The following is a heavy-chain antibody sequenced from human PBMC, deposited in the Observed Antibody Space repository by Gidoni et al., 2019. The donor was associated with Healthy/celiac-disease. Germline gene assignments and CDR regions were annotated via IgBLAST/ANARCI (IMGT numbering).Heavy chain of an antibody. CDR3: ARRHCSGGSCFFDY. D-gene: IGHD2-15*01. CDR2: IKQDGSEK. V-gene: IGHV3-7*01. CDR1: GFTLSSDW. J-gene: IGHJ4*02. Sequence: EVQLVESGGGLVQPGGSLRLSCAASGFTLSSDWLSWVRQDPGKGLEWVANIKQDGSEKYYVDSVKGRFTISRDNAKNSLYLQMNRLRAEDTAVYYCARRHCSGGSCFFDYWGQGTLVTVSS.